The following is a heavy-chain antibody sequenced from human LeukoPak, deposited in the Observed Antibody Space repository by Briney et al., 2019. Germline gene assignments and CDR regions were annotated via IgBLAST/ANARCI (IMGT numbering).Heavy chain of an antibody. Sequence: GGSLRLSCAASGFTVSSNYMSWVRQAPGKGLEWVSVIYSGGSTYYADSVKGRFTISRDNSKNTLYIQMNSLRAEDTAVYYCAKSPYGDYGYFDLWGRGTLVTVSS. D-gene: IGHD4-17*01. CDR2: IYSGGST. V-gene: IGHV3-53*01. CDR1: GFTVSSNY. CDR3: AKSPYGDYGYFDL. J-gene: IGHJ2*01.